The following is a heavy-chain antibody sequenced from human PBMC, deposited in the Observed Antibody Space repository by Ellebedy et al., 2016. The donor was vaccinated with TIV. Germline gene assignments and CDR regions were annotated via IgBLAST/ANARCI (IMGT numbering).Heavy chain of an antibody. D-gene: IGHD5-12*01. J-gene: IGHJ4*02. CDR3: ARGPRGYRGFGPSFDY. CDR1: GLSFSSHW. Sequence: GGSLRLSXAASGLSFSSHWMHWVRQAPGKGLVWVSRINIDGSTSDYADSVKGRFTISRDNAKNTLYLQMNSLRGEDTAVYYCARGPRGYRGFGPSFDYWGQGTLVTVSP. CDR2: INIDGSTS. V-gene: IGHV3-74*01.